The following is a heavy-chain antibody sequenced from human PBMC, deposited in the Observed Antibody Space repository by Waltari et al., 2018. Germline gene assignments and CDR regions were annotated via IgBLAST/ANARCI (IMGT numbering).Heavy chain of an antibody. D-gene: IGHD3-16*02. V-gene: IGHV3-53*01. Sequence: EVQLVESGGGLIQPGGSLRLSCAASGFTVSSNYMSWVRQAPGKGLEWVSVIYSGGSTDYADSVKGRFTISRDNSKNTLYLQMNSLRAEDTAVYYCARYGSSGYVWGSYRPTWGQGTLVTVSS. CDR1: GFTVSSNY. CDR3: ARYGSSGYVWGSYRPT. J-gene: IGHJ5*02. CDR2: IYSGGST.